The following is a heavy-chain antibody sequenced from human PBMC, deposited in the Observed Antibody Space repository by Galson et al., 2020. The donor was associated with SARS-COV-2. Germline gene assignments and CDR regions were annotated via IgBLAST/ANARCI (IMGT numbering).Heavy chain of an antibody. CDR1: GYTFISFY. J-gene: IGHJ4*02. CDR3: AREWGDINSSVFDY. CDR2: INLSGDIT. V-gene: IGHV1-46*04. D-gene: IGHD2-21*01. Sequence: ASVKVSCKASGYTFISFYIHWVRQAPGQGLEWMGVINLSGDITSYAQKLRGRVTVTRDMSTQTVYMELSSLTSEDTAVYYCAREWGDINSSVFDYWGQGSLVVVSS.